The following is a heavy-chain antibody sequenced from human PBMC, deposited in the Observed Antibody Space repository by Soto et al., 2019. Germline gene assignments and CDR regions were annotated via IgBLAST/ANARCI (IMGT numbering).Heavy chain of an antibody. D-gene: IGHD5-12*01. CDR2: ISGSGGST. V-gene: IGHV3-23*04. Sequence: EVQLVESGGGLVQPGGSLRLSCAASGFTFNNYAMSWVRQAPGKGLEWVSAISGSGGSTYYADSVKGRFTISRDNSKNMVYVKMNRLTADATAGDYCARECESGLKASSDYGMDVGGQGTKVTVSS. CDR1: GFTFNNYA. CDR3: ARECESGLKASSDYGMDV. J-gene: IGHJ6*02.